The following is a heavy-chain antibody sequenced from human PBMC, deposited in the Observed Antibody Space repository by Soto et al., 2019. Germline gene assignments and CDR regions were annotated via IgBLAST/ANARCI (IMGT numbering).Heavy chain of an antibody. V-gene: IGHV1-69*01. Sequence: HVQLVQSGPEVKKPGSSLRVSCKASGGTFSSHVVSWVRQAPGQGLEWMGGIIPIFETSNYAQKFQGRVSITADESTTTAYTELRSLTFEDTAIYYCARPLNCNNSDCYSANDAFNIWGQGTMVTVS. CDR2: IIPIFETS. CDR1: GGTFSSHV. D-gene: IGHD2-21*02. J-gene: IGHJ3*02. CDR3: ARPLNCNNSDCYSANDAFNI.